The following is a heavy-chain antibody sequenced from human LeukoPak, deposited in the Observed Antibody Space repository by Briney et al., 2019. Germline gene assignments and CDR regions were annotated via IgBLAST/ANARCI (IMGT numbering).Heavy chain of an antibody. CDR3: AREIEGFDY. J-gene: IGHJ4*02. CDR1: GFTFSSYA. CDR2: ISYDGSNK. Sequence: RPGGSLRLSCAASGFTFSSYAMHWVRQAPGKGLEWVAVISYDGSNKYYADSVKGRFTISRDNSKNTLYLQMNSLRAEDTAVYYCAREIEGFDYWGQGTLVTVSS. V-gene: IGHV3-30-3*01.